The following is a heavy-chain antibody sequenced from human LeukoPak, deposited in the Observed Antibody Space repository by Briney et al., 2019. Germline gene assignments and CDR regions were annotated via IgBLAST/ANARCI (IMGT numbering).Heavy chain of an antibody. J-gene: IGHJ5*02. CDR2: ISSSSSTI. CDR1: GFTFSTYS. CDR3: AKGRAILPFDP. V-gene: IGHV3-48*01. Sequence: GGSLRLSCAASGFTFSTYSMNWVRQAPGKGLEWVSYISSSSSTIYYADSVKGRFTISRDNSKNTLYLQMNSLRAEDTAVYYCAKGRAILPFDPWGQGTLVTVSS. D-gene: IGHD2-2*01.